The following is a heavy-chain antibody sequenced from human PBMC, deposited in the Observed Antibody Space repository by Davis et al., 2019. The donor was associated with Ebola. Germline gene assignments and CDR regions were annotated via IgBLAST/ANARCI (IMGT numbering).Heavy chain of an antibody. CDR3: ARVEVRGVIHYYYYVWTS. D-gene: IGHD3-10*01. V-gene: IGHV1-3*01. CDR1: GYTFTSYA. J-gene: IGHJ6*02. Sequence: ASVKVSCKASGYTFTSYAMHWVRQAPGQRLEWMGWINGGNGNTYYSQKFQGRVTITRDTSASTAYMELSSLRSEDTAVYCCARVEVRGVIHYYYYVWTSGAKGPRSPSP. CDR2: INGGNGNT.